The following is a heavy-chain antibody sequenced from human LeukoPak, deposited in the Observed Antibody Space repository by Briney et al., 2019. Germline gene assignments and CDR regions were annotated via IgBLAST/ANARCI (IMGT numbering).Heavy chain of an antibody. Sequence: SETLSLTCTVSGGSISSGNYYWSWIRKPAGKGLEWIGRIYTSGSTNYNPSLKSRVTISVDTSKYQFSLKLSSVTAADTAVYYCAREGDYYDTSGTLDYWGQGTLVTVSS. J-gene: IGHJ4*02. CDR3: AREGDYYDTSGTLDY. V-gene: IGHV4-61*02. CDR2: IYTSGST. D-gene: IGHD3-22*01. CDR1: GGSISSGNYY.